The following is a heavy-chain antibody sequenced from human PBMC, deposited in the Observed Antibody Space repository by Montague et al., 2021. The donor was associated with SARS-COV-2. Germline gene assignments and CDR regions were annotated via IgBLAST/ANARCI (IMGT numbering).Heavy chain of an antibody. CDR3: ARGRIEVSMTVVVLTGASYYMDV. CDR1: GGSFSGHY. V-gene: IGHV4-34*01. D-gene: IGHD2-2*01. CDR2: INNSGST. Sequence: SETLSLTCAVYGGSFSGHYWSWIRQPPGKGPEWIGEINNSGSTNYNPSLKSRVTISVDTSKNQFSLKLHSVTAADTAVYYCARGRIEVSMTVVVLTGASYYMDVWGKGTTVTVSS. J-gene: IGHJ6*03.